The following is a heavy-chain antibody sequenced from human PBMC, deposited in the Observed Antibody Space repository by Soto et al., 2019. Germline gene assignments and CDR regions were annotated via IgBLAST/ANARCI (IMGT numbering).Heavy chain of an antibody. Sequence: PGGSLRLSCAASVVTVSSNSMNWVRQAPGKGLEWVLGIYSGGSTYYADSLKGRFTISRDNSKNTLYLQMNSLRAEDKALYYSARAGVTTAYWGQGTMVTVSS. J-gene: IGHJ4*02. CDR3: ARAGVTTAY. CDR1: VVTVSSNS. CDR2: IYSGGST. V-gene: IGHV3-53*01. D-gene: IGHD4-4*01.